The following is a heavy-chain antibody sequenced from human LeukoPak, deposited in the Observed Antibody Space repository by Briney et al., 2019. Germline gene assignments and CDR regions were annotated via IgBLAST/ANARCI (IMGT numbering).Heavy chain of an antibody. CDR1: GYTFTGYY. CDR3: ARGRPWINGAWFDP. J-gene: IGHJ5*02. V-gene: IGHV1-2*02. CDR2: INPNSGGT. D-gene: IGHD5-12*01. Sequence: ASVKVSCKASGYTFTGYYMHWVRQAPGQGLEWMGWINPNSGGTNYAQKFQGRVTMTRDTSISTAYMELSRLRSDDTAVYYCARGRPWINGAWFDPWGQGTLVTVSS.